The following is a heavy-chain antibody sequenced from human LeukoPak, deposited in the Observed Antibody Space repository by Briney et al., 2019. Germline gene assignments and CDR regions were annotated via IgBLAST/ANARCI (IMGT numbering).Heavy chain of an antibody. Sequence: SETLSLTCAVSGYSISSGYYWGWIRQPPGKGLEWIGIIYHSGSTYYNPSLKSRVTISVDTSKNQFSLKLSSVTAADTAVYYCARREYSYPYYFDYWGQGTLVTVSS. J-gene: IGHJ4*02. D-gene: IGHD6-6*01. CDR1: GYSISSGYY. CDR2: IYHSGST. V-gene: IGHV4-38-2*01. CDR3: ARREYSYPYYFDY.